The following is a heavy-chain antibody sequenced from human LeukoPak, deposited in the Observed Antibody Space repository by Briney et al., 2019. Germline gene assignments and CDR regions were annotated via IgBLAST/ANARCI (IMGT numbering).Heavy chain of an antibody. J-gene: IGHJ3*02. Sequence: PSETLSLTCAVYGGSFSGYYWSWIRQPAGKGLEWIGRIYTSGSTNYNPSLESRVTMSVETSKNQFSLKLRSVTAADTAVYYCASYRYYYDTSGYEPTAFDIWGQGTMVTVSS. D-gene: IGHD3-22*01. V-gene: IGHV4-59*10. CDR1: GGSFSGYY. CDR2: IYTSGST. CDR3: ASYRYYYDTSGYEPTAFDI.